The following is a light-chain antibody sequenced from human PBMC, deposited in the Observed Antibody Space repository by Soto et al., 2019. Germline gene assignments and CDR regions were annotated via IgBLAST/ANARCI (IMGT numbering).Light chain of an antibody. J-gene: IGLJ1*01. CDR2: DVS. CDR3: SAFTGTTHV. CDR1: SSDVGGNKY. Sequence: QSVLTQPASVSGSPGQSITISCTGSSSDVGGNKYVSWYQQYPGKAPKLMICDVSNRPSGVSNRFSGSKSGNTASLTISGLQAEDEADYYCSAFTGTTHVFGTGTKVTVL. V-gene: IGLV2-14*01.